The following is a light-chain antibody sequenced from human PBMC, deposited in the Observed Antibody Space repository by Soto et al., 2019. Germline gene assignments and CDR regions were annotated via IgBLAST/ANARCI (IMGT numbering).Light chain of an antibody. CDR2: GTV. V-gene: IGKV1-39*01. CDR1: FSFTTS. CDR3: LQTYSTPRT. J-gene: IGKJ1*01. Sequence: EIQMTQSPSALSASVGDRITITCRSSFSFTTSLSWYQRKPGQAPKLLIHGTVNLQSDVPSRFSGSGSGTDFALTSSDLQPEDVATYYCLQTYSTPRTFGQGTRVEIK.